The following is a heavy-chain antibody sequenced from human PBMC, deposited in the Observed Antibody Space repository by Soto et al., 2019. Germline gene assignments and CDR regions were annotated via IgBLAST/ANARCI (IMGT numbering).Heavy chain of an antibody. D-gene: IGHD3-9*01. CDR1: RYTFTSHG. CDR2: ISTFNGKT. J-gene: IGHJ3*01. Sequence: QIQLVQSGGDVKTPGASVKVSCTTSRYTFTSHGIAWVRQAPGQGLEWMGWISTFNGKTDYAQKFQDRVTMTADTITSTVHMELRSLRSDDTAVYYCARLLTEGATFREDAFDVWGPGTKVTVSS. V-gene: IGHV1-18*01. CDR3: ARLLTEGATFREDAFDV.